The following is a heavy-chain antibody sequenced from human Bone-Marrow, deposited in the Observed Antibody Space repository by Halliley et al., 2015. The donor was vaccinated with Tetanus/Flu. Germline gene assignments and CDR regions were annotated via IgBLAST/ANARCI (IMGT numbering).Heavy chain of an antibody. CDR3: ARRGSGYDYDY. Sequence: KGLEWVGSFYYSGNAYYNPSLKTGVSISVDTSKNLFSLKVNSVTAADSAVYYCARRGSGYDYDYWGQGTLVTVSS. D-gene: IGHD5-12*01. V-gene: IGHV4-39*01. CDR2: FYYSGNA. J-gene: IGHJ4*02.